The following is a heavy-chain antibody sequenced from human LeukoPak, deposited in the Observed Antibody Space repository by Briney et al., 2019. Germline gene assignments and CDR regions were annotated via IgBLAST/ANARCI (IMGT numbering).Heavy chain of an antibody. CDR1: GFTFSSYG. Sequence: GGSLRLSCAASGFTFSSYGMHWVRQAPGKGLEWVAVISYDGSNKYYADSVKGRFTIDRDNSKNTLYLQMNSLRAEDTAVYYCAKDYYDSSGYYYYGMDVWGQGTTVTVSS. CDR2: ISYDGSNK. V-gene: IGHV3-30*18. CDR3: AKDYYDSSGYYYYGMDV. J-gene: IGHJ6*02. D-gene: IGHD3-22*01.